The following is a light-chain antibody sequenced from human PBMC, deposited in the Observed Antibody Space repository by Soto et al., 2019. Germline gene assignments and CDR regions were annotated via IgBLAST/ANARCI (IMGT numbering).Light chain of an antibody. V-gene: IGLV1-44*01. CDR3: ASWDDSLNAHD. CDR1: SSKIGTNS. CDR2: NNN. Sequence: QSVLTQPPSASGTPGQRATISCSGSSSKIGTNSVSWYQQLPGTAPKLLIYNNNRRPSGVPDRFFGSKSGTSASLVISGLQSEDEADYYCASWDDSLNAHDFGTGTKVTVL. J-gene: IGLJ1*01.